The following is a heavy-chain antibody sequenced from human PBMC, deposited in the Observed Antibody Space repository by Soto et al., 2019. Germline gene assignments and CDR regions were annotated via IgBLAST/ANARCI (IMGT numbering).Heavy chain of an antibody. CDR1: GYTFSNYG. CDR2: ISGYNGNT. V-gene: IGHV1-18*01. CDR3: SRFIMVGGWFDPNYYHGMDV. Sequence: QVQLVQSGAEVKKPGASVTVSCKTSGYTFSNYGINWVRQAPGQGLEWMGWISGYNGNTNYAQTVQGRVTMTTDTSTVTVDIELRSLKSDDTAIYYCSRFIMVGGWFDPNYYHGMDVWGQGTTVTVSS. J-gene: IGHJ6*02. D-gene: IGHD6-19*01.